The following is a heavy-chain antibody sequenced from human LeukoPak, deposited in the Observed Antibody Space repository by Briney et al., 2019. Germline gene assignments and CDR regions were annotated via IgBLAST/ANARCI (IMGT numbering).Heavy chain of an antibody. CDR2: IFYSGST. Sequence: PSETLSLTCAVSGGSISSRTYYWGWIHQPPGKGLEWIGSIFYSGSTYYNPSLKSRLTISVDTSKNQFSLKLSSVTAADTSVYYCARVSGSYYDVFDYWGQGTLVTVPS. V-gene: IGHV4-39*01. J-gene: IGHJ4*02. CDR3: ARVSGSYYDVFDY. CDR1: GGSISSRTYY. D-gene: IGHD1-26*01.